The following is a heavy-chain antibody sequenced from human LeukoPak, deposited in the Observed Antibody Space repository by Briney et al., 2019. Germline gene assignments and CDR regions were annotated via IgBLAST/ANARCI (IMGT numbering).Heavy chain of an antibody. Sequence: GASVKVSCKASGYTFTSYGISWVRQAPGQGLEWMGGIIPIFGTANYAQKFQGRVTITADESTSTAYMELSSLRSEDTAVYYCARAVGYDFWSGYLRRDILRFGDPGFDYWGQGTLVTVSS. CDR1: GYTFTSYG. CDR3: ARAVGYDFWSGYLRRDILRFGDPGFDY. J-gene: IGHJ4*02. CDR2: IIPIFGTA. D-gene: IGHD3-3*01. V-gene: IGHV1-69*13.